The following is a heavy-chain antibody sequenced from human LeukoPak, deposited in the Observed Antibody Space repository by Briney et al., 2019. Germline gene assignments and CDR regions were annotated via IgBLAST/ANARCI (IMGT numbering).Heavy chain of an antibody. J-gene: IGHJ4*02. CDR2: INSDGRST. D-gene: IGHD3-10*01. CDR3: VRDDDYYGSGIFDY. CDR1: GFTLSGYW. Sequence: PGGSLRLSCAASGFTLSGYWMQWVRQAPGKGLVWVSRINSDGRSTRYADSAKGRFTISRDNAKNTLYLQMNSLRAEDTAVYYCVRDDDYYGSGIFDYWGQGTLVTASP. V-gene: IGHV3-74*01.